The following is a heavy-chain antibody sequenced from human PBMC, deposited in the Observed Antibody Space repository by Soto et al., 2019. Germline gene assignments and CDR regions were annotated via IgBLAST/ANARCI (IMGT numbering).Heavy chain of an antibody. CDR1: SAPVSSTTYT. V-gene: IGHV4-39*01. CDR2: VYYGGRS. J-gene: IGHJ4*02. Sequence: NPSETLSLTCTVSSAPVSSTTYTWGWIRQPPGKGLEWVASVYYGGRSYYNPSLNSRVTISVDTSKNQFSLKMTSVTAADTAVYYCARHFSVDYFDYWGQGALVTVSS. CDR3: ARHFSVDYFDY.